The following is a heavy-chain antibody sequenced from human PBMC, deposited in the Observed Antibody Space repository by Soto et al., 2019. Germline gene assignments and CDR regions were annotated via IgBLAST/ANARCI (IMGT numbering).Heavy chain of an antibody. Sequence: PSETLSLTXAVSGGPFSGVYWSWIRQPPGKGLEWIGGVNHRGSANYNPSLESRVTMSVDTSKNQFSLKLTSVTAADSAVYYCARHAFCGSGTCRVGHWFDPWGQGTLVTVSS. CDR2: VNHRGSA. J-gene: IGHJ5*02. D-gene: IGHD2-21*01. CDR1: GGPFSGVY. CDR3: ARHAFCGSGTCRVGHWFDP. V-gene: IGHV4-34*01.